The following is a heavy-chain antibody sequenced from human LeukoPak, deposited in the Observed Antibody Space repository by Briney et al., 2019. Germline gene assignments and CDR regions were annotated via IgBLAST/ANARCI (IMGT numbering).Heavy chain of an antibody. V-gene: IGHV3-30*18. CDR2: ISYDGSNK. Sequence: GGSLRLSCAASGFTFSSYGMHWVRQAPGKGLEWVAVISYDGSNKYYADSVKGRFTISRDNSKNTLYLQMNSLRAEDTAVYYCAKDPGMATQGYYYGMDVWGQGTTVTVSS. CDR1: GFTFSSYG. J-gene: IGHJ6*02. D-gene: IGHD5-24*01. CDR3: AKDPGMATQGYYYGMDV.